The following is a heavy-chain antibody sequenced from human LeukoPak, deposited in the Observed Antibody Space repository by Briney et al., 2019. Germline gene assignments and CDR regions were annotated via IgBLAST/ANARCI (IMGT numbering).Heavy chain of an antibody. V-gene: IGHV3-64D*06. CDR3: VSLPRTTVTTSGDY. CDR1: GFTVSSNY. J-gene: IGHJ4*02. Sequence: PGGSLRLSCAASGFTVSSNYMSWVRQAPGKGLEYVSAISGSGGATYYADSVKGRFTISRDNSKNTLYLQMSSLRPEDTAVYYCVSLPRTTVTTSGDYWGQGTLVTVSS. D-gene: IGHD4-17*01. CDR2: ISGSGGAT.